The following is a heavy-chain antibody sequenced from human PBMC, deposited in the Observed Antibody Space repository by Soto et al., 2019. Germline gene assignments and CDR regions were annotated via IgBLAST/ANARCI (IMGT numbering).Heavy chain of an antibody. CDR3: ANDRPRRVCGCVFDY. CDR2: VSASGLNT. V-gene: IGHV3-23*01. Sequence: EVQLLESGGKLVQPGGSLTLSCAASGFTFSTYAMAWVRQAPGKGLEWVSGVSASGLNTDYADPVKGRFYISRDNSKNTMALHMNSLRAEDTALYYCANDRPRRVCGCVFDYWGQGTPVTVSS. D-gene: IGHD5-12*01. J-gene: IGHJ4*02. CDR1: GFTFSTYA.